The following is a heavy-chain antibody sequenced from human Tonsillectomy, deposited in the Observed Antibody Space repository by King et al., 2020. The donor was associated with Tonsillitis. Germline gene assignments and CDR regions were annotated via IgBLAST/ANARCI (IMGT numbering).Heavy chain of an antibody. D-gene: IGHD6-19*01. CDR2: LSSSGGNT. CDR1: GFTFSSYA. CDR3: ATGQWGSGWYPYYFDY. J-gene: IGHJ4*02. Sequence: VQLVESGGGLVQPGGSLRLSCAASGFTFSSYAMSWVRQAPGKGLEWVSALSSSGGNTYYADSVKGRFTISRENSKKTLYLQMNSQRAEDTAVYYCATGQWGSGWYPYYFDYWGQGTLVSVSS. V-gene: IGHV3-23*04.